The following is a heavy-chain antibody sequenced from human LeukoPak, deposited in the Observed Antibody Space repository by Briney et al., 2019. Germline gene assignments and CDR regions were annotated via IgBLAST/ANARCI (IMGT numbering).Heavy chain of an antibody. Sequence: PGGSLRLSCAASGFTFSSYGMHWVRQAPGKRLEWLTFTWSDGRSESYADSVKGRFSVSRDNSKNTVYLQIDSLRVEDTAVYYCARDRGNDYFDSWGQGTLVTVSS. V-gene: IGHV3-33*08. CDR2: TWSDGRSE. CDR1: GFTFSSYG. J-gene: IGHJ4*02. CDR3: ARDRGNDYFDS.